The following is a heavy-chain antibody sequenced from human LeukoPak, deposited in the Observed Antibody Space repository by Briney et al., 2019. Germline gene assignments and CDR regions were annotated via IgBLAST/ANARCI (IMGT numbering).Heavy chain of an antibody. CDR2: INGRGNYV. CDR3: ARSGIGATEIDY. D-gene: IGHD6-13*01. Sequence: GGSLRLSCAASGFTFSDYFMSWVRQAPGKGLEWLSYINGRGNYVDYAESLKGRITISRDNAKNSPYLQMNSLRAEDTAVYYCARSGIGATEIDYWGQGTLVTVSS. CDR1: GFTFSDYF. V-gene: IGHV3-11*06. J-gene: IGHJ4*02.